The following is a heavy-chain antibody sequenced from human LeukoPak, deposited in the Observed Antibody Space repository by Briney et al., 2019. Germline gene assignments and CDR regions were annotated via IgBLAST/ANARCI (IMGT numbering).Heavy chain of an antibody. Sequence: GGSLRLSCAASGFTFSNYEVHWVRQAPGKGLEWVSYISTSGSTIYYPDSVKGRFTITRDNAKNSLYLQMNSLRAEDTAVYYCAKIARDLGGVFDYWGQGTLVTVSS. V-gene: IGHV3-48*03. J-gene: IGHJ4*02. CDR1: GFTFSNYE. CDR2: ISTSGSTI. CDR3: AKIARDLGGVFDY. D-gene: IGHD3-16*01.